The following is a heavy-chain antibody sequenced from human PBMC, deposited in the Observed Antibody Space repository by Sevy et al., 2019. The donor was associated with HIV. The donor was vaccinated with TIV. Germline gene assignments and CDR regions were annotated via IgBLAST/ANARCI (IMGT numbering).Heavy chain of an antibody. CDR3: TRASLLGYCSTTSCYYAFDI. CDR2: ISGDTYYT. J-gene: IGHJ3*02. Sequence: GGSLRLSCNASGITFSTSVMNWVRQSPDRGLEWVSSISGDTYYTHYAASMWGLFIVSRDNAKNSLFLEMNSLTVEDTAVYYCTRASLLGYCSTTSCYYAFDIWGPGTVVTVSS. V-gene: IGHV3-21*01. CDR1: GITFSTSV. D-gene: IGHD2-2*01.